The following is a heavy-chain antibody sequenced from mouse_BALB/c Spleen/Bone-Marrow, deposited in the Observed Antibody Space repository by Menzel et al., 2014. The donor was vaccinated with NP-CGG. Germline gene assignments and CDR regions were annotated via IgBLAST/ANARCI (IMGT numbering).Heavy chain of an antibody. CDR2: IWAGGST. CDR1: GFSLTNYG. CDR3: ASYYRYDGAY. V-gene: IGHV2-9*02. Sequence: VKVEESGPGLVAPSQSLSITCTVSGFSLTNYGVHWVRQPPGKGLEWLGVIWAGGSTNYNSALMSRLTISKDNSESQVFLKMSSLQTDDTAMYYCASYYRYDGAYWGQGTLVTVSA. J-gene: IGHJ3*01. D-gene: IGHD2-14*01.